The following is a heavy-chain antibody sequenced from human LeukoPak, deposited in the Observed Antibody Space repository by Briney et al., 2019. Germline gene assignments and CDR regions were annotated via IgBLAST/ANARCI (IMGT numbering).Heavy chain of an antibody. Sequence: KPGGSLRLSCAASGFTFSSYSMNWVRQAPGKGLEWVSSISSSSSYIYYADSVKGRFTISRDNAKNSPYLQMNSLRAEDTAVYYCARSPKDTAMAKPDYWGQGTLVTVSS. CDR2: ISSSSSYI. CDR3: ARSPKDTAMAKPDY. CDR1: GFTFSSYS. V-gene: IGHV3-21*01. J-gene: IGHJ4*02. D-gene: IGHD5-18*01.